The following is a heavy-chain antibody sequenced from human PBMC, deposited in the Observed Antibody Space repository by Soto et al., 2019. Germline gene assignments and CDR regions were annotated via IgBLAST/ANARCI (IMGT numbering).Heavy chain of an antibody. CDR2: IYHSGST. D-gene: IGHD2-15*01. J-gene: IGHJ3*02. CDR3: ARYCSGGSCRDAFDI. Sequence: QVQLQESGPGLVKPSGTLSLTCAVSGGSISSSNWWSWVRQPPGKGLEWIGEIYHSGSTNYNPSLKSRVTRSVDKSKNQFSLKLSSVTAADTAVYYCARYCSGGSCRDAFDIWGQGTMVTVSS. V-gene: IGHV4-4*02. CDR1: GGSISSSNW.